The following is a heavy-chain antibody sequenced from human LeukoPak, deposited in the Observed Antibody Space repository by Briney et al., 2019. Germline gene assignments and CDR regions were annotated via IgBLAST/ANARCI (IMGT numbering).Heavy chain of an antibody. D-gene: IGHD3-10*01. CDR2: INHSGST. CDR1: GGSFSGYY. J-gene: IGHJ6*02. V-gene: IGHV4-34*01. Sequence: SETLSLTCAVYGGSFSGYYWSWIRQPPGKGLEWIGEINHSGSTNYNPSLKSRVTISVDTSKNQFSLKLSSVTAADTAVYYCARGHRNRRGSGSRLGSRQNYYYYGMDVWGQGTTVTVPS. CDR3: ARGHRNRRGSGSRLGSRQNYYYYGMDV.